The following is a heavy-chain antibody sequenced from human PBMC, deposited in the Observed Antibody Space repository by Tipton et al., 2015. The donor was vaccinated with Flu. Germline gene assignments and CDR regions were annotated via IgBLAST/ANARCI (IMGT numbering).Heavy chain of an antibody. CDR1: GGSISSGGYY. V-gene: IGHV4-31*02. Sequence: LRLSCTVSGGSISSGGYYWSWIRQHPGKGLEWIGYIYYSGSTYYNPSLKSRVTISVDTSKNQFSLKLSSVTAADTAVYYCAREWGGYRVRGVYDYWGQGTLVTVSS. CDR3: AREWGGYRVRGVYDY. J-gene: IGHJ4*02. CDR2: IYYSGST. D-gene: IGHD3-10*01.